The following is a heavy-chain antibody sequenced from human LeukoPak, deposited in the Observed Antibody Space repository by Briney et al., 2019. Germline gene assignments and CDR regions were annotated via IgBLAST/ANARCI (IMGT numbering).Heavy chain of an antibody. CDR1: GYTFTSYD. V-gene: IGHV1-18*01. J-gene: IGHJ3*02. CDR2: ISAYNGNT. D-gene: IGHD4-17*01. CDR3: ARDLEELRGATVTIHDAFDI. Sequence: GASVKVSCKASGYTFTSYDINWVRQATGQGLEWMGWISAYNGNTNYAQKLQGRVTMTTDTSTSTAYMELRSLRSDDTAVYYCARDLEELRGATVTIHDAFDIWGQGTMVTVSS.